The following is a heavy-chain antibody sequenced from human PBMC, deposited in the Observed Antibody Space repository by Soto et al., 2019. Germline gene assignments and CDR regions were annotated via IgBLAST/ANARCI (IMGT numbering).Heavy chain of an antibody. Sequence: GGSLRLSCAASGFTFSSYAMSWVRQAPGKGLEWVSAISGSGGSTYYADSVKGRFTISRDNSKNSLYLQMNSLRAEDTAVYYCARDLPCSCYQPDAFDIWGQGTMDTVSS. V-gene: IGHV3-23*01. D-gene: IGHD2-15*01. CDR2: ISGSGGST. CDR1: GFTFSSYA. J-gene: IGHJ3*02. CDR3: ARDLPCSCYQPDAFDI.